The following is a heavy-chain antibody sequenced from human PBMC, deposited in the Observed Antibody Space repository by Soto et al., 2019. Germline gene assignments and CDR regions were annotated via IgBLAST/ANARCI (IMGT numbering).Heavy chain of an antibody. CDR3: ARGVARGGNFDY. CDR1: GGSISSGGYY. D-gene: IGHD3-16*01. CDR2: IYYSGST. Sequence: QVQLQESGPGLVKPSQTLSLTCTVSGGSISSGGYYWSWIRQHPGKGLEWIGYIYYSGSTYYNPALQGRVNITVDQSKNQFPLKVSSVTAADTAVDYRARGVARGGNFDYWGQGTLVTVSS. J-gene: IGHJ4*02. V-gene: IGHV4-31*09.